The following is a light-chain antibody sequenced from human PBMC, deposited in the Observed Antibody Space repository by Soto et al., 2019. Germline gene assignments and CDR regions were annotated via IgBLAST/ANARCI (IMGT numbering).Light chain of an antibody. J-gene: IGKJ2*01. CDR3: QQYNSYSPYT. CDR2: DAS. Sequence: DIQMTQSPSTLSASVGDRVTITCRASQSISSWLAWYQQKPGKAPKLLIYDASSLESGVLSRFSGSGSGTEFTLTISSLQPDDFAPYYCQQYNSYSPYTFGQGTKLEIK. CDR1: QSISSW. V-gene: IGKV1-5*01.